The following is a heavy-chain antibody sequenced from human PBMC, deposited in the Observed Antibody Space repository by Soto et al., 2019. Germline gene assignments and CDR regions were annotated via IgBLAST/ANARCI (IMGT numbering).Heavy chain of an antibody. CDR1: GGAISISSYY. Sequence: PSETLSLTCTVSGGAISISSYYLGWIRQPPGKGLEWIGSIYYSGSTYYNPSLKSRVTISVDTSKNQFSLKLSSVNAADTAVYYCARNDDGYADYWGQGTLVTVSS. V-gene: IGHV4-39*01. CDR3: ARNDDGYADY. D-gene: IGHD3-16*01. CDR2: IYYSGST. J-gene: IGHJ4*02.